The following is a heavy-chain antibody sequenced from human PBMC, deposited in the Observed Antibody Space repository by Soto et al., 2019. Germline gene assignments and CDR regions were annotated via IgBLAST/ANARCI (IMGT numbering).Heavy chain of an antibody. J-gene: IGHJ4*02. CDR2: IDARDSQT. Sequence: GESLKISCKGSGYTFTSYWVSWVRQMPGKGLEWMGRIDARDSQTNYSPSFQGHVTISADKSFNTVYLQWSSLKASDTAMYYCARHDFGDYVYSFDNWGQGTLVTVSS. CDR1: GYTFTSYW. CDR3: ARHDFGDYVYSFDN. D-gene: IGHD4-17*01. V-gene: IGHV5-10-1*01.